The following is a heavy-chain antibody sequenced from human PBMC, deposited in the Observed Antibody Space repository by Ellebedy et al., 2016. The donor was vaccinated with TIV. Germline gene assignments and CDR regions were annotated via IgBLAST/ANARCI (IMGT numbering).Heavy chain of an antibody. Sequence: SETLSLTXAISGDSVSSNSAAWNWIRQSPSRGLEWLGRTYYRSKWSNDYAVSVKSRKTINPDASKNHFSLQLNSVTPEDTAVYYCARTGDRGRAFDYWGQGTLVTVSS. CDR2: TYYRSKWSN. D-gene: IGHD7-27*01. CDR3: ARTGDRGRAFDY. J-gene: IGHJ4*02. V-gene: IGHV6-1*01. CDR1: GDSVSSNSAA.